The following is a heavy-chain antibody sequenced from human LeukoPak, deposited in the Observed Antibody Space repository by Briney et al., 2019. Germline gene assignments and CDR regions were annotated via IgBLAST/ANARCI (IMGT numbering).Heavy chain of an antibody. V-gene: IGHV3-30*04. Sequence: GGSLRFSCAASGVTFRSFAVHGVRQAPGKGLEWVAIISYDGSTKWYADSVKGRFTISRDNSKNTLYLQMNSLRAEDTAVYYCARDSYSGSYFDYWGQGTLVTVSS. CDR2: ISYDGSTK. CDR1: GVTFRSFA. J-gene: IGHJ4*02. D-gene: IGHD1-26*01. CDR3: ARDSYSGSYFDY.